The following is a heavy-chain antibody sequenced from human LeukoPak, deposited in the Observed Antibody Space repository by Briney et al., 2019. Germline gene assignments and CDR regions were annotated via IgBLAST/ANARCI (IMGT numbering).Heavy chain of an antibody. CDR3: ASPYSSGSGAFDY. Sequence: GGSLRLSCAASGFTFSNYGMNWVRQAPGKGLEWVSYISSSSTIIYYADSVKGRFTISRDNSKNTLYLQMNSLRAEDTAVYYCASPYSSGSGAFDYWGQGTLVTVSS. J-gene: IGHJ4*02. V-gene: IGHV3-48*01. D-gene: IGHD6-19*01. CDR1: GFTFSNYG. CDR2: ISSSSTII.